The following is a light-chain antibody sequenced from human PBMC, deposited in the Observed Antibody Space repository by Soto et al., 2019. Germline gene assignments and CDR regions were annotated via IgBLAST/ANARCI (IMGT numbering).Light chain of an antibody. V-gene: IGKV4-1*01. J-gene: IGKJ2*01. CDR1: QSVLYSSNNKNY. CDR2: WAS. Sequence: DIVMTQSPDSLAVSLGERATINCKSSQSVLYSSNNKNYLAWYQQKPGQPPKLLISWASTRESGVPDRFSGSGSGTDFTLTISNLQAEDVAVYYCQQYYSTPPYTFGQGTKLEIK. CDR3: QQYYSTPPYT.